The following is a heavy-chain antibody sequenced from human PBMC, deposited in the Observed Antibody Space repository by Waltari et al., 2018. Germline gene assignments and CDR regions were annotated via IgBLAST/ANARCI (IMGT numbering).Heavy chain of an antibody. CDR2: IIPIFGTA. CDR1: GGTFSSYA. Sequence: QVQLVQSGAEVKKPGSSVKVSCKASGGTFSSYAISWVRQAPGQGLEWMGGIIPIFGTANYAQKFQGRVTITTDESTSTAYMELSSLRSEDTAVYYCARGGSRTRTIYYYYMDVWGKGTTVTVSS. CDR3: ARGGSRTRTIYYYYMDV. V-gene: IGHV1-69*05. J-gene: IGHJ6*03. D-gene: IGHD3-9*01.